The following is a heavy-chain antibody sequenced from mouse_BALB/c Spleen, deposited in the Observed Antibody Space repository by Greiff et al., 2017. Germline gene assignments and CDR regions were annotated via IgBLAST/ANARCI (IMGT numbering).Heavy chain of an antibody. Sequence: VQRVESGPGLVAPSQSLSITCTVSGFSLTSYGVHWVRQPPGKGLEWLGVIWAGGSTNYNSALMSRLSISKDNSKSQVFLKMNSLQTDDTAMYYCAGYYGSRALYAMDYWGQGTSVTVSS. V-gene: IGHV2-9*02. J-gene: IGHJ4*01. D-gene: IGHD1-1*01. CDR3: AGYYGSRALYAMDY. CDR2: IWAGGST. CDR1: GFSLTSYG.